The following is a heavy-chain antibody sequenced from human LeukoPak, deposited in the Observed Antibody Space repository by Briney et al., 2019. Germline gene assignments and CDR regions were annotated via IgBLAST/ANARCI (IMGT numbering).Heavy chain of an antibody. Sequence: ASVTVSCTASGYTFTGYYMHWVRQAPGQGLEWVGRINPNSGGTNYAQKLQGRVTMTRDTSISTVYMELSRLRSDDTAVYYCGRERSGILGYYYYGMDVWGQGTTVTVSS. V-gene: IGHV1-2*06. CDR1: GYTFTGYY. CDR3: GRERSGILGYYYYGMDV. J-gene: IGHJ6*02. CDR2: INPNSGGT. D-gene: IGHD3-10*01.